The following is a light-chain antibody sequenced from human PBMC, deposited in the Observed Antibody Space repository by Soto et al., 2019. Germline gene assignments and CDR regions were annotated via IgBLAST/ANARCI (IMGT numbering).Light chain of an antibody. J-gene: IGLJ1*01. CDR1: SRDVGGYNY. Sequence: SVLTPPASVSGSPGQSITISCTGTSRDVGGYNYVSWYQQHPGKAPKLMIYEVSNRPSGVSNRFSGSKSGNTASLTISGLQAEDEADYYCSSYTSSSTYVFGTGTKATV. V-gene: IGLV2-14*01. CDR2: EVS. CDR3: SSYTSSSTYV.